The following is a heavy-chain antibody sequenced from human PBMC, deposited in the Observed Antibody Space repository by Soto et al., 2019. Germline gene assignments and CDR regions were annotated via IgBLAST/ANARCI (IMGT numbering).Heavy chain of an antibody. CDR1: AFPFRRSV. CDR3: AKDRRAGGNSAFYFDF. D-gene: IGHD3-16*01. CDR2: ISATGGGT. V-gene: IGHV3-23*01. J-gene: IGHJ4*02. Sequence: PGGSLRLSCSGSAFPFRRSVMTWVRQAPGKGLEWVSLISATGGGTYYADSVKGRFTISRDNSHNTLYLQVHSLTAEDTAVYYCAKDRRAGGNSAFYFDFWGQGAQVTVSS.